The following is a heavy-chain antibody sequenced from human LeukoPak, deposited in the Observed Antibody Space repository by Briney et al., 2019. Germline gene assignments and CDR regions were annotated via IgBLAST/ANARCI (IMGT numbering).Heavy chain of an antibody. D-gene: IGHD3-10*01. J-gene: IGHJ6*02. CDR1: GGPFSGYY. Sequence: PSETLSLTCAVYGGPFSGYYWSWIRQPPGKGLEWIGEINHSGSTNYNPSLKSRVTISVDTSKNQFSLKLSSVTAADTAVYYCARVKVRGVIPGYYYYGMDVWGQGTTVTVSS. V-gene: IGHV4-34*01. CDR2: INHSGST. CDR3: ARVKVRGVIPGYYYYGMDV.